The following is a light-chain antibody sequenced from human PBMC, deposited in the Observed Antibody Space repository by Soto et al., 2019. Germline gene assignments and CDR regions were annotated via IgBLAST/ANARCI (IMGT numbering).Light chain of an antibody. J-gene: IGLJ1*01. CDR1: SSDVGSYNL. CDR2: EGS. CDR3: CSYAGSSYV. V-gene: IGLV2-23*01. Sequence: QSALTQPASVSGSPGQSITISCTGTSSDVGSYNLVSWYQQHPGKAPKLMIYEGSKRPSGVSNRFSGSKSGNTASLTISGLQADDEADSYCCSYAGSSYVFGTGTKLTVL.